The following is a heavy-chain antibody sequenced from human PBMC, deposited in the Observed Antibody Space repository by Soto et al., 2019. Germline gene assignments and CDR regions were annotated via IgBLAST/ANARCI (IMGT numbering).Heavy chain of an antibody. V-gene: IGHV3-30-3*01. D-gene: IGHD2-15*01. CDR1: GFTFCSCS. CDR2: ISSDVVNY. J-gene: IGHJ4*02. Sequence: GGPRSVSCAASGFTFCSCSMHYLHQAPGKGLEWLAVISSDVVNYYYAESVKGRFTISRDNSKNTLYLQMNSLRNEDTAVYYCARGGAWTPEGLGYWGQGTLVSVSS. CDR3: ARGGAWTPEGLGY.